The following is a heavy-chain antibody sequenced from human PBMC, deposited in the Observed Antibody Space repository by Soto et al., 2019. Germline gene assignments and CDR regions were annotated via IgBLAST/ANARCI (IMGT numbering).Heavy chain of an antibody. CDR2: IYPGDSDT. D-gene: IGHD5-12*01. CDR3: ARGRDGYNYYYYGMDA. J-gene: IGHJ6*02. V-gene: IGHV5-51*01. Sequence: PGESLKISCKGSGYSSTSYWIGWVRQMPGKGLEWMGIIYPGDSDTRYSPSFQGQVTISADKSISTAYLQWSSLKASDTAMYYCARGRDGYNYYYYGMDAWGQGTTVTVSS. CDR1: GYSSTSYW.